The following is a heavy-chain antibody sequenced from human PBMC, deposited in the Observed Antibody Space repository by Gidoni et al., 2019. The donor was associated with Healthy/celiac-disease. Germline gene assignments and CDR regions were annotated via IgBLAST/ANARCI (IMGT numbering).Heavy chain of an antibody. CDR2: IKSKTDGGTT. Sequence: EVQLVESGGGLVKPGGSLRLSCAASGFTFSNAWMSWFRQAPGKGLEWVGRIKSKTDGGTTDYAAPVKGRFTISRDDSKNTLDLQMNSLKTEDTAVYYCTTPYDYVWGSYRYAYRGGDYWGQGTLVTVSS. V-gene: IGHV3-15*01. D-gene: IGHD3-16*02. J-gene: IGHJ4*02. CDR1: GFTFSNAW. CDR3: TTPYDYVWGSYRYAYRGGDY.